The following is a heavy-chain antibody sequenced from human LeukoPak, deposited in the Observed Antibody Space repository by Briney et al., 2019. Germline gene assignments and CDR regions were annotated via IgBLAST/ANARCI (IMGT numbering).Heavy chain of an antibody. D-gene: IGHD6-19*01. J-gene: IGHJ4*02. CDR3: ARALAVAADFDY. V-gene: IGHV1-2*02. CDR1: GYTFTAYY. CDR2: INPNSGGT. Sequence: ASVKVSCKASGYTFTAYYMHRVRQAPGQGLEWMGWINPNSGGTNYAQKFQGRVTMTRDTSISTAYMELSRLTSDDTAVYYCARALAVAADFDYWGQGTLVTVSS.